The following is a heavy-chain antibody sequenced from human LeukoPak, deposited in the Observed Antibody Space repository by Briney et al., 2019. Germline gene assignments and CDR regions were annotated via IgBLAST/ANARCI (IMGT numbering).Heavy chain of an antibody. V-gene: IGHV3-30*04. J-gene: IGHJ6*04. CDR1: GFTFSSYA. Sequence: PGRSLRLSCAASGFTFSSYATHWVRQAPGKGLEWVAVISYDGSNKYYADSVKGRFTISRDNSKNTLYLQMNSLRAEDTAVYYCAREEPYCSSTSCYLGYGMDVWGKGTTVTVSS. D-gene: IGHD2-2*01. CDR3: AREEPYCSSTSCYLGYGMDV. CDR2: ISYDGSNK.